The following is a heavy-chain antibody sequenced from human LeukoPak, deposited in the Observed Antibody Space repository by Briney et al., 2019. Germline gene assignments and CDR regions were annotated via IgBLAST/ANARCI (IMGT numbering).Heavy chain of an antibody. CDR1: GFIFSSYS. J-gene: IGHJ5*02. CDR2: ISTSSSYI. V-gene: IGHV3-21*01. CDR3: ARGYSLSWFDP. D-gene: IGHD5-18*01. Sequence: GGSLRLSCAASGFIFSSYSMSWVRQAPGKGLEWVSSISTSSSYIYYADSVKGRFTISRDNAKNSLYLQMNSLRAEDTAVYYCARGYSLSWFDPWGQGTLVTVSS.